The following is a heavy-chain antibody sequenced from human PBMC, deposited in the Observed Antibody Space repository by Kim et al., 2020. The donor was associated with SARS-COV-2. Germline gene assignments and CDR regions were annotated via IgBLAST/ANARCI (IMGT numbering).Heavy chain of an antibody. V-gene: IGHV4-59*01. D-gene: IGHD5-12*01. J-gene: IGHJ3*02. CDR3: ARVFGDSGYDSDAFDI. Sequence: SLKRRVTISVDTSKNQFSLKLSSVTAADTAVYYCARVFGDSGYDSDAFDIWGQGTMVTVSS.